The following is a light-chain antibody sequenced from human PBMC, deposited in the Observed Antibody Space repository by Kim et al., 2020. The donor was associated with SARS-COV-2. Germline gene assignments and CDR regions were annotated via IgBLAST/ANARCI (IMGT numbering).Light chain of an antibody. CDR1: QSLSRD. CDR3: QQYNSRHS. CDR2: DAS. J-gene: IGKJ2*01. V-gene: IGKV3D-15*01. Sequence: SLSPGERATLSCRASQSLSRDLAWYQHKPGQAPRLVIFDASTRATGIPSRFSGSGSDTEYSLTISSLQSEDFAVYYCQQYNSRHSFGQGTKVDIK.